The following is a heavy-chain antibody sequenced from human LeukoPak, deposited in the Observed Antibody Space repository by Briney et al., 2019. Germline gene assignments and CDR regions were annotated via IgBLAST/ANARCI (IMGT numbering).Heavy chain of an antibody. V-gene: IGHV4-39*07. D-gene: IGHD2/OR15-2a*01. J-gene: IGHJ4*02. CDR1: GGSISTSRYY. CDR3: ARGRGSMDY. CDR2: MHYSGST. Sequence: SETLSLTCTVSGGSISTSRYYWGWIRQPPGKGLEWIGSMHYSGSTYYNPSLKSRVTISVDTSKNQFSLKLSSVTAADTAVYYCARGRGSMDYWGQGTLVTVSS.